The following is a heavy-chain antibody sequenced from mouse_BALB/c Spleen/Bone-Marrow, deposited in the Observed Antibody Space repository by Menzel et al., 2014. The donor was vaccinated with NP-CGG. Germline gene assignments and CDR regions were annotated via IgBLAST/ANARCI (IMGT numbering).Heavy chain of an antibody. CDR1: GFTFSTYV. V-gene: IGHV5-9-4*01. CDR2: ISSGGSYT. Sequence: EVKLVESGGVLVKPGGSLKLSCAASGFTFSTYVMSWVRQSPEKRLEWVAEISSGGSYTYYPDTVTGRFTISRDNAKNTLYLEMSSLRSEDTAMYYCARDGYGSSDWGQGTLVTVSA. D-gene: IGHD1-1*01. J-gene: IGHJ3*01. CDR3: ARDGYGSSD.